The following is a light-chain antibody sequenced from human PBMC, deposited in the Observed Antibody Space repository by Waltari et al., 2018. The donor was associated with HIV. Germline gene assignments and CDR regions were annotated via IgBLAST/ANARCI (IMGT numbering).Light chain of an antibody. Sequence: QSLVTQPPSASGSPGQRVTICCSRSDTNIGINNVHQYPALPGTAPKHLTYNNKQRPPGLPDRFYGSTSDTSATPDISGLRSADEADYYCASWDENLNSWLFGGVTKLTVL. CDR1: DTNIGINN. CDR3: ASWDENLNSWL. V-gene: IGLV1-47*01. CDR2: NNK. J-gene: IGLJ3*02.